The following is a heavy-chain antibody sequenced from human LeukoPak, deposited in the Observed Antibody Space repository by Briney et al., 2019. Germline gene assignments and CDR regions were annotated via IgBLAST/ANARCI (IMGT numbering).Heavy chain of an antibody. D-gene: IGHD4-23*01. CDR2: ISGSGGST. J-gene: IGHJ5*02. CDR3: AKHPYGGATRANWFDP. Sequence: GGSLRLSCAASGFTFSSYAMSWVRQAPGKGLEWVSAISGSGGSTYYADSEKGRFTISRDNSKNTLYLQMNSLRAEDTAVYYCAKHPYGGATRANWFDPWGQGTLVTVSS. V-gene: IGHV3-23*01. CDR1: GFTFSSYA.